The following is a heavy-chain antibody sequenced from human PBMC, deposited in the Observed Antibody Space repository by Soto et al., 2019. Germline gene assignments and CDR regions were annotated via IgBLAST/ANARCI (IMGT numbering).Heavy chain of an antibody. CDR2: IYSGGST. V-gene: IGHV3-53*01. CDR3: ARETNYYDSSGYYYAVFDY. Sequence: GGSLRLSCAASGFTVSSNYMSWVRQAPGKGLEWVSVIYSGGSTYYADSVKGRFTISRDNSKNTLYLQMNSLRAEDTAVYYCARETNYYDSSGYYYAVFDYWGQGTLVTVSS. J-gene: IGHJ4*02. D-gene: IGHD3-22*01. CDR1: GFTVSSNY.